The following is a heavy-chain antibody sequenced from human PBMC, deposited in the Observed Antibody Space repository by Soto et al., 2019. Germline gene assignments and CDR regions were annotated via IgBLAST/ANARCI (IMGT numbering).Heavy chain of an antibody. CDR2: IWYDGSNK. J-gene: IGHJ3*02. Sequence: QVQLVESGGGVVQPGRSLRLSCAASGFTFSSYGMHWVLQAPGKGLEWVAVIWYDGSNKYYADSVKGRFTISRDNSKNTLYLQMNSLRAEDTAVYYCARERYCSGGSCYGDYGGASSAFDIWGQGTMVTVSS. V-gene: IGHV3-33*01. D-gene: IGHD2-15*01. CDR3: ARERYCSGGSCYGDYGGASSAFDI. CDR1: GFTFSSYG.